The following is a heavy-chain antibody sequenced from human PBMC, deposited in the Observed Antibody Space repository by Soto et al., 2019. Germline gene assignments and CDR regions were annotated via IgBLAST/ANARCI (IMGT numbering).Heavy chain of an antibody. CDR2: MNPNSGNT. J-gene: IGHJ4*02. CDR1: GYTFTSYD. V-gene: IGHV1-8*01. CDR3: ARARLIGGWPRLGY. Sequence: VQLVQSGAEVKKPGASVKVSCKASGYTFTSYDINWVRQATGKGLEWMGWMNPNSGNTGYAQKFQGRVTMTRNTSISTAYMELSSLRSEDTAVYYCARARLIGGWPRLGYWGQGTLVTVSS. D-gene: IGHD6-19*01.